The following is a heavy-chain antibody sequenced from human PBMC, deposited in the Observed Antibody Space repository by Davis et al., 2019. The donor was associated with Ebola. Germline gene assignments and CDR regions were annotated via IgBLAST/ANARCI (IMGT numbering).Heavy chain of an antibody. CDR1: GFTFSSYA. Sequence: LSLTCAASGFTFSSYAMSWVRQAPGKGLEWVSVIYSGGSTYYADSVKGRFTISRDNSKNTLYLQMNSLRAEDTAVYYCAGMGARAYYYGMDVWGQGTTVTVSS. CDR3: AGMGARAYYYGMDV. V-gene: IGHV3-66*01. J-gene: IGHJ6*02. CDR2: IYSGGST. D-gene: IGHD1-26*01.